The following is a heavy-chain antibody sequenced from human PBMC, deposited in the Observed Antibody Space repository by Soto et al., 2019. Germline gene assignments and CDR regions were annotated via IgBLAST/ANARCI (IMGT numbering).Heavy chain of an antibody. CDR2: IWFDGSNE. D-gene: IGHD2-15*01. J-gene: IGHJ6*02. Sequence: QVQLVESGGVVVQPGWSLRLSCAASGFTFSDYGMHWVRQAPGEGLQWVAVIWFDGSNEHYADSVKGRFTISRDNSKNTLYLQMYSLRAGDTAVYYCARGSLYCSSTSCSYGMDVWGQGTTVTVSS. V-gene: IGHV3-33*01. CDR3: ARGSLYCSSTSCSYGMDV. CDR1: GFTFSDYG.